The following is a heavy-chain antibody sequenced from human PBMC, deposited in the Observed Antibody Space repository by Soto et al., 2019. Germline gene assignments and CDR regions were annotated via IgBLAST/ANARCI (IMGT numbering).Heavy chain of an antibody. CDR3: ARATSGSSYFDY. D-gene: IGHD1-26*01. V-gene: IGHV3-21*06. J-gene: IGHJ4*02. CDR1: GFTFMVYT. CDR2: ISSSSNYI. Sequence: GGSLRLSCVASGFTFMVYTMNWVRQAPGKGLEWVSSISSSSNYIQYADSLKGRFTISRDNAKNSLYLQMDSLRAEDTAVYYCARATSGSSYFDYWGQGTLVTVSS.